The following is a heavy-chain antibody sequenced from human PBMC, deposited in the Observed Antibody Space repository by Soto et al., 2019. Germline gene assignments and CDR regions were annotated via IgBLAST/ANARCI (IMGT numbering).Heavy chain of an antibody. Sequence: QVTLKESGPVLVNPTETLTLTCTVSGFSLSNARMGVSWIRQPPGKALEWLAHIFSNDEKSYSTSLKSRLTISKDTSKSQVVLTMTNMDPVDTATYYCARSQCTNGVCYHFDYWGQGTLVTVSS. J-gene: IGHJ4*02. CDR2: IFSNDEK. CDR1: GFSLSNARMG. CDR3: ARSQCTNGVCYHFDY. D-gene: IGHD2-8*01. V-gene: IGHV2-26*01.